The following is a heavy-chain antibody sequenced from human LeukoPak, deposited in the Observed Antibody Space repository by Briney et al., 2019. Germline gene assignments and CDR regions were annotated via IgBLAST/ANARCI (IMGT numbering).Heavy chain of an antibody. CDR1: GFTFSSYS. J-gene: IGHJ4*02. CDR2: ISSSSSYI. V-gene: IGHV3-21*01. Sequence: GESLRLSCAASGFTFSSYSMNWVRQAPGKGLEWVSSISSSSSYIYYADSVKGRFTISRDNAKNSLHLQMNSLRAEDTAVYYCARDLLAARPRYYFDYWGQGTLVTVSS. D-gene: IGHD6-6*01. CDR3: ARDLLAARPRYYFDY.